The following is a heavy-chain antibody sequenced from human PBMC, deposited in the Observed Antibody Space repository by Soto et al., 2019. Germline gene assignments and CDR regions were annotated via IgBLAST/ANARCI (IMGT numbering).Heavy chain of an antibody. CDR2: IRSKGYGGTT. Sequence: GGSLRLSCTVSGFTFGYVGMSWFRQAPGKGMEWLSFIRSKGYGGTTESAASVRGRFITSRDDSKSIAYLQMNSLETEDTAVYYCASLTSWSQEYYYGMDVWGQGTTVTVSS. V-gene: IGHV3-49*03. CDR1: GFTFGYVG. J-gene: IGHJ6*02. CDR3: ASLTSWSQEYYYGMDV.